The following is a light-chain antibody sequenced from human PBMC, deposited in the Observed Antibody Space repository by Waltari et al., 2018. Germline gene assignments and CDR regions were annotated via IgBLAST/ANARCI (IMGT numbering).Light chain of an antibody. CDR3: LHYDDPPLS. CDR1: QDIKFY. V-gene: IGKV1-33*01. Sequence: RVTITCQASQDIKFYLYWYQQKPGQAPKLVIYEASNLETGVPSRFSGSGSGTDFTFTIVNLQPEDIATYYCLHYDDPPLSFGPGTKVD. J-gene: IGKJ3*01. CDR2: EAS.